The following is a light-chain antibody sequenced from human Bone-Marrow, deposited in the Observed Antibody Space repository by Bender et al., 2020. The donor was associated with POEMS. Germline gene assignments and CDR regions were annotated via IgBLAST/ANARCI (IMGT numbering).Light chain of an antibody. Sequence: SYVLTQPPSVSVAPGKTATLTCGGHNIGTQSVHWYQQRADQAPVMVVSYDSDRPSGIPERFFGSNSGNTATLTISRVEAGDEAVYYCQVWDNPTFHWVFGGGTRLTVL. CDR2: YDS. V-gene: IGLV3-21*04. CDR3: QVWDNPTFHWV. CDR1: NIGTQS. J-gene: IGLJ3*02.